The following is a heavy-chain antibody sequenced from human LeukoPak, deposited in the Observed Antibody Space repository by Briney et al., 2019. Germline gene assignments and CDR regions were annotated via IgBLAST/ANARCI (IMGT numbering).Heavy chain of an antibody. CDR2: ISAYNGNT. CDR1: GYTFTSYG. D-gene: IGHD3-10*01. J-gene: IGHJ4*02. Sequence: ASVKVSCKASGYTFTSYGISWVRQAPGQGLEWMGWISAYNGNTNYAQKLQGRVTMTTDTSTSTAYMELSSLRSEDTAVYYCATVGWFGELLSIFDYWGQGTLVTVSS. CDR3: ATVGWFGELLSIFDY. V-gene: IGHV1-18*01.